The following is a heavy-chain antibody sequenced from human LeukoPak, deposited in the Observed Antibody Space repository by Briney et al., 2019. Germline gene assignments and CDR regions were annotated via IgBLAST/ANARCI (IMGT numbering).Heavy chain of an antibody. CDR2: TYYRSKWNN. Sequence: SQTLSLTCAISGDSLSSNSAAWDWTRQSPSRGLEWLGRTYYRSKWNNDYAVSVKSRLTINPDTSKNQFSLQLNAVTPEDTAVYYGARGGAGGRAFDIWGRGTLVTVSS. D-gene: IGHD2-15*01. V-gene: IGHV6-1*01. J-gene: IGHJ3*02. CDR3: ARGGAGGRAFDI. CDR1: GDSLSSNSAA.